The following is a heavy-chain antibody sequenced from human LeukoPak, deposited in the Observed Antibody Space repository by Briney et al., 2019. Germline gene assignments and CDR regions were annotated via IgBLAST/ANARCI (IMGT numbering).Heavy chain of an antibody. Sequence: QPGGSLRLSCAASGLTFSSHWMHWVRQAPGKGLVWVSRITNDGSSTTYADSVKGRFTISRDSSRNTLFLHMNTLRAEDTAIYYCAKDRTVGASYWYFDLWGRGTLVTVSS. J-gene: IGHJ2*01. CDR2: ITNDGSST. D-gene: IGHD1-26*01. CDR1: GLTFSSHW. V-gene: IGHV3-74*01. CDR3: AKDRTVGASYWYFDL.